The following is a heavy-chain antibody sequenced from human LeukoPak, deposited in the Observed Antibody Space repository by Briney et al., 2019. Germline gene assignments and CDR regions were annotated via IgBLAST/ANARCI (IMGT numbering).Heavy chain of an antibody. J-gene: IGHJ6*03. CDR2: INHSGST. CDR3: ARRCRQVVPAARGRDYYYYYMDV. CDR1: GGSFSGYY. D-gene: IGHD2-2*01. Sequence: SETLSLTCAVYGGSFSGYYWSWIRQPPGKGLEWIGEINHSGSTNYNPSLKSRVTISVDTSKNQFSLKLSSVTGADTAVYYCARRCRQVVPAARGRDYYYYYMDVWGKGTTVTVSS. V-gene: IGHV4-34*01.